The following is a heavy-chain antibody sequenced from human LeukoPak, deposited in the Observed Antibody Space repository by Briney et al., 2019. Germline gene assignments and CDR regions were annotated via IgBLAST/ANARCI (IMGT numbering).Heavy chain of an antibody. Sequence: GESLKISCKGSGYSSTRYWIGWVRQMPGKGLEWMGIIYPADSDTRYSPSFQGQVTISADKSISTAYLQWSSLKASDTAMYYCARGGPHYFDSSGYSDAFDIWGQGTMVTVSS. CDR2: IYPADSDT. CDR1: GYSSTRYW. CDR3: ARGGPHYFDSSGYSDAFDI. V-gene: IGHV5-51*01. J-gene: IGHJ3*02. D-gene: IGHD3-22*01.